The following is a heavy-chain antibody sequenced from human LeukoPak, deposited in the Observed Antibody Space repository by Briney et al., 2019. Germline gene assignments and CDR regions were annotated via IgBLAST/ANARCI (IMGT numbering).Heavy chain of an antibody. D-gene: IGHD3-10*01. CDR3: ARGTYGSGNGFDY. Sequence: ASVKVSCKASGYTFTSYYMHWVRQAPGQGLEWMGWMNPNSGNTGYAQKFQGRVTMTRNTSISTAYMELSSLRSEDTAVYYCARGTYGSGNGFDYWGQGTLVTVSS. V-gene: IGHV1-8*02. J-gene: IGHJ4*02. CDR1: GYTFTSYY. CDR2: MNPNSGNT.